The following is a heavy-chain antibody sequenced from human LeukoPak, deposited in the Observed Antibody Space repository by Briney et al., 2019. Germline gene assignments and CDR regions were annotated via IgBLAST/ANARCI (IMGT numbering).Heavy chain of an antibody. J-gene: IGHJ4*02. CDR2: IRSSDYPI. V-gene: IGHV3-48*02. CDR3: VRDPDALDY. Sequence: PGGSLRLSCAASGFTFSGYSMNWVRQAPGKGLEWVSYIRSSDYPIHYADSVKGRFTISRDNAKSSVYLQMNSLRDEDTAVYYCVRDPDALDYWGQGTLVTVSS. CDR1: GFTFSGYS.